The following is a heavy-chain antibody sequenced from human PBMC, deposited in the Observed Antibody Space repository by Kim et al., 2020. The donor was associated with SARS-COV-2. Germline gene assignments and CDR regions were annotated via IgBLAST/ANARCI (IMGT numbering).Heavy chain of an antibody. CDR2: ISGSGGST. D-gene: IGHD4-17*01. CDR1: GFTFSSYA. V-gene: IGHV3-23*01. CDR3: AKGGHYGGYFDY. J-gene: IGHJ4*02. Sequence: GGSLRLSCAASGFTFSSYAMSWVCQAPGKGLEWVSAISGSGGSTYYADSVKVRFTISRDNSKNTLYLQMNSLRDQDTAVYYCAKGGHYGGYFDYWSQVTLVTVSS.